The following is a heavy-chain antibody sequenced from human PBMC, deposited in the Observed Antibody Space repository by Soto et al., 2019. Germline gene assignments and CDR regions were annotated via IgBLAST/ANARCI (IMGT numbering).Heavy chain of an antibody. V-gene: IGHV4-34*01. CDR3: ARGPYYYDSSGYYARPYYHYYDMDV. Sequence: SETLSLTCAVYGGSFSGYYWSWIRQPPGKGLEWIGEINHSGSTNYNPSLKSRVTISVDTSKNQFSLKLSSVTAADTAVYYCARGPYYYDSSGYYARPYYHYYDMDVWGQGTTVTVSS. CDR2: INHSGST. J-gene: IGHJ6*02. CDR1: GGSFSGYY. D-gene: IGHD3-22*01.